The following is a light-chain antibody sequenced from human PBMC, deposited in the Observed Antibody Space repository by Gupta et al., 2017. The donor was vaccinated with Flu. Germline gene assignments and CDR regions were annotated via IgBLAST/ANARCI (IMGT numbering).Light chain of an antibody. CDR1: NLGSET. Sequence: SFLLTQPPSVSVAPGQTASIACGGNNLGSETVHWYQQKPGQAPVLVLYDDDFRPSGIPERFSGSNSGNTATLTIRRVEAGDEADYYCQVWDTAADHWLFGAGTTLTVV. J-gene: IGLJ3*02. CDR3: QVWDTAADHWL. V-gene: IGLV3-21*02. CDR2: DDD.